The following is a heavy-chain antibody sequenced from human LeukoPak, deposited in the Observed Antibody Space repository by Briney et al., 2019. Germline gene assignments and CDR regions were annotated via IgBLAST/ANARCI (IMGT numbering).Heavy chain of an antibody. CDR3: ARHGHSSSWYNTYYYYYYYMDV. V-gene: IGHV4-4*09. CDR1: VGSISSYY. Sequence: PSETLSLTCTVSVGSISSYYWSWIRQPPGKGLEWIGYIYTSGSTNYNPSLKSRVTISVDTSKYQFSLKLSSVTAADTAVYYCARHGHSSSWYNTYYYYYYYMDVWGKGTTVTVSS. J-gene: IGHJ6*03. CDR2: IYTSGST. D-gene: IGHD6-13*01.